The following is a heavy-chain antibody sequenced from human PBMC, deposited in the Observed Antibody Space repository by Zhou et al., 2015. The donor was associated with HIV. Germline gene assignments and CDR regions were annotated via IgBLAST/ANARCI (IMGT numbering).Heavy chain of an antibody. J-gene: IGHJ4*02. CDR1: GGTFSSYA. V-gene: IGHV1-69*12. CDR3: ATSRLGGSCYYGGGGCFDY. D-gene: IGHD2-15*01. CDR2: IIPIFGTA. Sequence: QVQLVQSGAEVKKPGSSVKVSCKASGGTFSSYAISWVRQAPGQGLEWMGGIIPIFGTANYAQKFQGRVTITADESTSTAYMELSSLRSEDTAVYYCATSRLGGSCYYGGGGCFDYWGQGTLVTVSS.